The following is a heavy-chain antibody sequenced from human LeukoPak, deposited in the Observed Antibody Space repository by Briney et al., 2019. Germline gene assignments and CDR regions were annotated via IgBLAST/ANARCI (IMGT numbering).Heavy chain of an antibody. CDR3: ARVDYSGWNLEY. J-gene: IGHJ4*02. Sequence: GGSLRLSCAASGFTFRSYWMSWVRQAPGKGLEWVANINQGGSVKYYVDSVKGRFTISRDDAKNSLYVQMNSLRDEDTAVYYCARVDYSGWNLEYWGQGTLVTVSS. D-gene: IGHD5-12*01. V-gene: IGHV3-7*01. CDR1: GFTFRSYW. CDR2: INQGGSVK.